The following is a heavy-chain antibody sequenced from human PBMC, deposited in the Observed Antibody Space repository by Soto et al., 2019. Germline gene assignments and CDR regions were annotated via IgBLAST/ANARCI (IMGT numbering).Heavy chain of an antibody. Sequence: PSETLSLTCAVYGGSFSGYYWSWIRQPPGKGLEWIGEINHSGSTNYNPSLKSRVTISVDTSKNQFSLKLSSVTAADTAVYYCARIRITIFGVRYNWFDPWGQGTLVTVSS. J-gene: IGHJ5*02. CDR3: ARIRITIFGVRYNWFDP. CDR2: INHSGST. V-gene: IGHV4-34*01. CDR1: GGSFSGYY. D-gene: IGHD3-3*01.